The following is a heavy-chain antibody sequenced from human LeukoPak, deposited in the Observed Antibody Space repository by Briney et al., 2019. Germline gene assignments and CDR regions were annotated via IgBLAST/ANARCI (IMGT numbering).Heavy chain of an antibody. J-gene: IGHJ1*01. CDR3: AKTVVVTAIPLVYFQH. CDR1: GFTFSSYA. D-gene: IGHD2-21*02. V-gene: IGHV3-23*01. CDR2: ISGSGGST. Sequence: GGPLRLSCAASGFTFSSYAMNWVRQAPGKGLEWVSAISGSGGSTYYADSVKGRFTISRDNPKNTLYLQMNSLRAEDTAVYYCAKTVVVTAIPLVYFQHWGQGTLVTVSS.